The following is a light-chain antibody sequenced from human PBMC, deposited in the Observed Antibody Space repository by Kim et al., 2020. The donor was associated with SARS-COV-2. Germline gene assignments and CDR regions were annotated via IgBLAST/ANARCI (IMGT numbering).Light chain of an antibody. Sequence: GQAVDISCTGTSSAVGRSNYVSWYQHHPGKAPKLIIYDVSKRPTGVPDRFSGAKSGNTASLTVSGLQAEDEADYYCSSYAGSNDLVFGGGTQLTVL. CDR3: SSYAGSNDLV. CDR2: DVS. CDR1: SSAVGRSNY. V-gene: IGLV2-8*01. J-gene: IGLJ2*01.